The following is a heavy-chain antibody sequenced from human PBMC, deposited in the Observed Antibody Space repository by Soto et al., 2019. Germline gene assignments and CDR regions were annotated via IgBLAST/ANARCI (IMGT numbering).Heavy chain of an antibody. D-gene: IGHD2-2*01. Sequence: LALTCSVSGGTISRDNYYWTWIRQGPGQGLEWIGNIYSSGTTYYNPSLGSQFTISVDTSKNQFSLKVTYVTAADTAVYYCARYCSSSSCYRKGMDVWGQGTTVTVSS. CDR2: IYSSGTT. V-gene: IGHV4-31*01. J-gene: IGHJ6*02. CDR1: GGTISRDNYY. CDR3: ARYCSSSSCYRKGMDV.